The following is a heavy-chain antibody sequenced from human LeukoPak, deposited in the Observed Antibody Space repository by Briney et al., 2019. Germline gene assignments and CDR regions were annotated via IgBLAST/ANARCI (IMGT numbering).Heavy chain of an antibody. Sequence: TSETLSFTCTVSGGSISSYYWSWIRQPPGKGPEWIGYIYYSGSTNYNPSLKSRVTISVDTSKNQFSLKMNSVTAADTAVYYCARLASSGWSHCDYWGQGTLVTVSS. V-gene: IGHV4-59*08. J-gene: IGHJ4*02. CDR2: IYYSGST. D-gene: IGHD6-19*01. CDR1: GGSISSYY. CDR3: ARLASSGWSHCDY.